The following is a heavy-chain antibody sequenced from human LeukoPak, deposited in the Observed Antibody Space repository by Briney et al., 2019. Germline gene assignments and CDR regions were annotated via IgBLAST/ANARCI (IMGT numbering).Heavy chain of an antibody. CDR1: GGSVSTYPYY. CDR3: ARLPTGYPYWFDP. CDR2: VFSRGTT. D-gene: IGHD3-9*01. Sequence: SETLSLICTVSGGSVSTYPYYWAWIRQSPGTGLEWIGNVFSRGTTYYNPSLKSRVTISMDTSKNQFSLILNSVTAAATAIYFCARLPTGYPYWFDPWGQGTLVTVSS. J-gene: IGHJ5*02. V-gene: IGHV4-39*01.